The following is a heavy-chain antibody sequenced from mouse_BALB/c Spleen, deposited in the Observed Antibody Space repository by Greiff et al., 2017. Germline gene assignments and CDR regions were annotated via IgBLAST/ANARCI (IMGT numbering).Heavy chain of an antibody. CDR3: ARSLVRAWFAY. CDR1: GYTFTSYW. Sequence: QVQLQQSGAELAKPGASVKMSCKASGYTFTSYWMHWVKQRPGQGLEWIGYINPSTGYTEYNQKFKDKATLTADKSSSTAYMQLSSLTSEDSAVYYCARSLVRAWFAYWGQGTLVTVSA. D-gene: IGHD2-10*02. J-gene: IGHJ3*01. CDR2: INPSTGYT. V-gene: IGHV1-7*01.